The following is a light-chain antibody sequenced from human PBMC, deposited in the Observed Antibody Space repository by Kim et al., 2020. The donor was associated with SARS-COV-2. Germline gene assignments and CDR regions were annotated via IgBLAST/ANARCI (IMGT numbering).Light chain of an antibody. CDR1: KLGDKY. CDR3: QAWDSSTYV. V-gene: IGLV3-1*01. Sequence: SYELTQPPSVSVSPGQTASITCSGDKLGDKYACWYQQKPGQSPVLVIYQDSKRPSGIPERISGSNSGNTATLTISGTQAMDEADYYCQAWDSSTYVFGTG. J-gene: IGLJ1*01. CDR2: QDS.